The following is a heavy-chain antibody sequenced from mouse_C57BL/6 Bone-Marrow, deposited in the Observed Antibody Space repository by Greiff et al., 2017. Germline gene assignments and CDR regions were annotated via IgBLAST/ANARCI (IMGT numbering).Heavy chain of an antibody. CDR3: ARAEDGYFLYYYAMDY. J-gene: IGHJ4*01. D-gene: IGHD2-3*01. CDR1: GFNIKNTY. Sequence: EVQLQQSVAELVRPGASVKLSCTASGFNIKNTYMHWVKQRPEQGLEWIGRIDPANGTHKSAPKFQGKATITADTSSNTAYLQLSSLTSEDTAIYYCARAEDGYFLYYYAMDYWGQGTSVTVSA. V-gene: IGHV14-3*01. CDR2: IDPANGTH.